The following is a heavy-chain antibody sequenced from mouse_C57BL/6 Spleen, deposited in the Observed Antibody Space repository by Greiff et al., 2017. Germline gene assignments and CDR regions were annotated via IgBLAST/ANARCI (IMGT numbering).Heavy chain of an antibody. J-gene: IGHJ3*01. V-gene: IGHV1-26*01. CDR1: GYTFTDYY. D-gene: IGHD1-3*01. CDR3: ARKEWTWFAY. CDR2: INPNNGGT. Sequence: VQLQQSGPELVKPGASVKISCKASGYTFTDYYMYWVKQSPGKSLEWIGDINPNNGGTSYNQKFKGKATLTVDKSSSTAYMELRSLTSEDSAVYYCARKEWTWFAYWGQGTLVTVSA.